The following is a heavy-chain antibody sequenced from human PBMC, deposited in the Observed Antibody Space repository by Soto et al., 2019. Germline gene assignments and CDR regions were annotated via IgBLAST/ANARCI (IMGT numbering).Heavy chain of an antibody. Sequence: EVQLVESGGGLSQPGGSLRLSCAASGFTVSSNYMSWVRQAPGKGLEWVSVIYSGGSTYYADSVKGRFTISRDNSKNTLYLQMNSLRAEDTTVYYCARDPGSGSYYHSYYYYGMDVWGQGTTVTVSS. V-gene: IGHV3-53*01. CDR3: ARDPGSGSYYHSYYYYGMDV. D-gene: IGHD3-10*01. CDR2: IYSGGST. CDR1: GFTVSSNY. J-gene: IGHJ6*02.